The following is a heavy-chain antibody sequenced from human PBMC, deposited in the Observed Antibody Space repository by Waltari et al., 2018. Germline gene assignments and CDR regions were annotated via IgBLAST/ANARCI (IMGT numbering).Heavy chain of an antibody. V-gene: IGHV4-39*01. D-gene: IGHD6-19*01. CDR1: GGSISSSSYY. J-gene: IGHJ4*02. CDR2: IYYSGST. CDR3: ARRSAVAVPRYFDY. Sequence: QLQLQESGPGLVKPSETLSLTCTVSGGSISSSSYYWGWIRQPPGKGLEWIGSIYYSGSTYYNPSLKSRVTISVDTSKNQFSLKLSSVTAADTAVYYCARRSAVAVPRYFDYWGQGTLVTVSS.